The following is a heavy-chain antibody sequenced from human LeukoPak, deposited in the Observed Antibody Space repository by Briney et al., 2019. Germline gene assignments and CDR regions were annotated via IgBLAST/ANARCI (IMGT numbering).Heavy chain of an antibody. CDR2: IYSPGTT. CDR1: GGSVSSYY. CDR3: ARNQTSYDSWSGSRTGSHRAFDV. J-gene: IGHJ3*01. D-gene: IGHD3-3*01. V-gene: IGHV4-59*02. Sequence: SETLSLTCTVSGGSVSSYYWCCIRQPQGKGLEWIGYIYSPGTTNYNPSLKSRVSFSVDTSKNQFSLNLNSVTAADTAIYYCARNQTSYDSWSGSRTGSHRAFDVWGQGRLVTVSS.